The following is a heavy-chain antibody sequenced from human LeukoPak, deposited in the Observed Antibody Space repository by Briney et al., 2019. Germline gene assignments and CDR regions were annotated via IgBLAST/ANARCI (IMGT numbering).Heavy chain of an antibody. J-gene: IGHJ4*02. D-gene: IGHD2/OR15-2a*01. CDR2: IYHSGST. Sequence: SETLSLTCAVSGDSISNYYWSWIRQPPGGGLEWVGYIYHSGSTNYNPSLKSRGTISVDTSKNQFSLKLISVTAADTAVYYCARGSSIDFDSWGQGTLVTVSS. V-gene: IGHV4-59*01. CDR1: GDSISNYY. CDR3: ARGSSIDFDS.